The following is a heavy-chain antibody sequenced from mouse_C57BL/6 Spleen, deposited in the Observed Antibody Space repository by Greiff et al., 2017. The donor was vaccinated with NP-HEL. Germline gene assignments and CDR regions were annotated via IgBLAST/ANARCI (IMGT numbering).Heavy chain of an antibody. J-gene: IGHJ1*03. V-gene: IGHV2-3*01. CDR3: AKQLLTTVEAPGYFDV. Sequence: VHLVESGPGLVAPSQSLSITCTVSGFSLTSYGVSWVRQPPGKGLEWLGVIWGDGSTNYHSALISRLSISKDNSKSQVFLKLNSLQTDDTATYDCAKQLLTTVEAPGYFDVWGTGTTVTVSS. CDR2: IWGDGST. D-gene: IGHD1-1*01. CDR1: GFSLTSYG.